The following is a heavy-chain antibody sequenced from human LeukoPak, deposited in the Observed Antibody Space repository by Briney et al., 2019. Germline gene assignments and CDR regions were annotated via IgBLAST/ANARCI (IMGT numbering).Heavy chain of an antibody. D-gene: IGHD4-17*01. J-gene: IGHJ3*02. CDR2: INPSAGTK. Sequence: GASVKVSCKASGYTFINYYIHWVRQAPGQGLEWMGIINPSAGTKSYAQKFQGRVTITTDESTSTAYMELSSLRSEDTAVYYCARGSGDLYGDYAFDIWGQGTMVTVSS. CDR1: GYTFINYY. CDR3: ARGSGDLYGDYAFDI. V-gene: IGHV1-46*01.